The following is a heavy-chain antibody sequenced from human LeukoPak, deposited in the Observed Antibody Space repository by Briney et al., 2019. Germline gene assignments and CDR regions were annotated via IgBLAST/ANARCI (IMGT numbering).Heavy chain of an antibody. CDR2: IYYSGYT. D-gene: IGHD3/OR15-3a*01. J-gene: IGHJ4*02. CDR1: GGSISSSDSY. CDR3: ARQTGSGLFILP. V-gene: IGHV4-39*01. Sequence: MPSETLSLTCIVSGGSISSSDSYWGWIRQPPAKGLEWIGSIYYSGYTFYNASLKSRVTISVDTSKNRFSLKLTSVTAADTAVYYCARQTGSGLFILPGGQGTLVTVSS.